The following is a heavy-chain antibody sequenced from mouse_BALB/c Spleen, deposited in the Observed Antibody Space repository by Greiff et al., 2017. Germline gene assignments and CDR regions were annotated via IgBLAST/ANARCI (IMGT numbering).Heavy chain of an antibody. CDR1: GYTFTDYN. CDR2: INPNNGGT. Sequence: EVQLQQSGPELVKPGASVKISCKASGYTFTDYNMDWVKQSPGKSLEWIGDINPNNGGTNYNQKFKGKATLTVDKSSSTAYMELRSLTSEDTAVYYCARGGSVDAMDYWGQGTSVTVSS. J-gene: IGHJ4*01. CDR3: ARGGSVDAMDY. V-gene: IGHV1-18*01.